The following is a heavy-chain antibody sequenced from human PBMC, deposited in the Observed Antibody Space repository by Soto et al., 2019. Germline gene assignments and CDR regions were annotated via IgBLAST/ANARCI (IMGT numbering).Heavy chain of an antibody. V-gene: IGHV1-18*01. CDR2: ISTYNGNT. CDR1: GYTFTSYG. D-gene: IGHD1-20*01. J-gene: IGHJ5*02. Sequence: QVQLVQSGAEVKKPGASVKVSCKASGYTFTSYGISWVRQAPGQGLEWMGWISTYNGNTNFTQKLQGRVTMTTDTSTSTAYMELRSLRSDDTAVYYCARDREYNWKYNWFDPWGQGNLVTGSS. CDR3: ARDREYNWKYNWFDP.